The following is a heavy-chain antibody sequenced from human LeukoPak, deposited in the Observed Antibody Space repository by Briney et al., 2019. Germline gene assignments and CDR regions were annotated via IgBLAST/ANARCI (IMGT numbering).Heavy chain of an antibody. Sequence: PGGSLRLSCAAAGFRFNIFGMHWVRQAPGKGLEWVANMNLDGSEKYYLDSVKGRFTISRDNVKSPLYLQLNSLRADEDTAVYYCARKRGDYWGQGTLVTVSS. V-gene: IGHV3-7*01. CDR1: GFRFNIFG. CDR3: ARKRGDY. J-gene: IGHJ4*02. CDR2: MNLDGSEK. D-gene: IGHD3-16*01.